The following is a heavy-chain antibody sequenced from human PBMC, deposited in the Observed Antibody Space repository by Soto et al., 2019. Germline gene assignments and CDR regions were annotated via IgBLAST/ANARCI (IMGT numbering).Heavy chain of an antibody. CDR3: ASGWMVTTMRY. Sequence: ASVKVSCKASGYTFTSYVISWVRQAPGQGLDCIGWISAYNGNTNYAQKLQGRVTMTTDTSTSTAYMELRSLRSDDTAVYYCASGWMVTTMRYWGQGTLVTVSS. CDR1: GYTFTSYV. V-gene: IGHV1-18*01. J-gene: IGHJ4*02. CDR2: ISAYNGNT. D-gene: IGHD4-17*01.